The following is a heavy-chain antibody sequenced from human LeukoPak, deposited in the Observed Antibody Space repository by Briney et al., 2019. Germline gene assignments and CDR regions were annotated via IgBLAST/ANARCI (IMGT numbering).Heavy chain of an antibody. V-gene: IGHV4-61*02. Sequence: SETLSLTCTVSGGSISSGSYYWSWIRQPAGKGLEWIGRIYTSGSTNYNPSLKSRVTISVDTSKNQFSLKLSSVTAADTAVYYCARAPPLIAAAGTSYWFDPWGQGTLVTVSS. D-gene: IGHD6-13*01. J-gene: IGHJ5*02. CDR3: ARAPPLIAAAGTSYWFDP. CDR1: GGSISSGSYY. CDR2: IYTSGST.